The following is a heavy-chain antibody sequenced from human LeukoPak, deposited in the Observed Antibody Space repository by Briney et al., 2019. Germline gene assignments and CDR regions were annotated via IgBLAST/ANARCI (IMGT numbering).Heavy chain of an antibody. Sequence: SETLSLTCIVSGGSISNYYWSWIRQPPGKGLEWIGYIYYSGSTNYNPSLKSRVTISVDTSKNQFSLKLTSVTAADTAVYSCARDSGTWAYFDYWGQGTLVTVSS. D-gene: IGHD1-26*01. CDR3: ARDSGTWAYFDY. V-gene: IGHV4-59*01. CDR2: IYYSGST. CDR1: GGSISNYY. J-gene: IGHJ4*02.